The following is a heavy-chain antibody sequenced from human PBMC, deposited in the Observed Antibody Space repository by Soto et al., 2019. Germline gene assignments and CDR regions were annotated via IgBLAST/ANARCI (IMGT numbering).Heavy chain of an antibody. J-gene: IGHJ4*02. CDR3: VRIRRGDGYTFGY. Sequence: EVQLVESGGVSVQPGGSLRLSCTASGFTLSNYWMHWVRQAQGKGLVWVSRINTDGSTTTYADSVKGRITISRDNAKNTLYLQMNSLRDEDTAVYYCVRIRRGDGYTFGYWGQGTLVTVSS. CDR2: INTDGSTT. V-gene: IGHV3-74*01. D-gene: IGHD5-12*01. CDR1: GFTLSNYW.